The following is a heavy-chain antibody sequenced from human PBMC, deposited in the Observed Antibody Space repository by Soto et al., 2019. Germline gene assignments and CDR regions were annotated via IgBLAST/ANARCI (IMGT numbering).Heavy chain of an antibody. CDR1: GLAVTSNY. CDR3: ARVDTYDYYYSMDV. Sequence: EVQLVETGGGLIQPGGSLSLSCAASGLAVTSNYMSWVRQAPGKGLEWVSIVYSSGTTYYADSVKDRFTFSRDKSKNTIYLQMRNLRAEDTAVYYCARVDTYDYYYSMDVWGQGTTVTVSS. CDR2: VYSSGTT. D-gene: IGHD5-18*01. V-gene: IGHV3-53*02. J-gene: IGHJ6*02.